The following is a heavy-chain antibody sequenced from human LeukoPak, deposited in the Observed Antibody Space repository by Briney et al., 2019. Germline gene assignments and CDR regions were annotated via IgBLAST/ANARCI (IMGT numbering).Heavy chain of an antibody. D-gene: IGHD1-1*01. CDR3: ARCTTGRTFGSLREIKRSREIDY. Sequence: GRSLRLSCEASGFNFSSYGMHWVRQAPGKGLEWVAVISYDGINTYYADSVKGRFTISRDNAKNSLYLQMNSLRVEDTAVYYCARCTTGRTFGSLREIKRSREIDYWGQGTLVTVSS. V-gene: IGHV3-30*03. J-gene: IGHJ4*02. CDR1: GFNFSSYG. CDR2: ISYDGINT.